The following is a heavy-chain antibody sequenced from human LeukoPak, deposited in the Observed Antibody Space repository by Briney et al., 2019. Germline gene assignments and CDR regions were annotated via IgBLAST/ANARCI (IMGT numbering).Heavy chain of an antibody. D-gene: IGHD5-18*01. CDR2: INHSGST. V-gene: IGHV4-34*01. CDR3: ARMDTAMAFDY. J-gene: IGHJ4*02. CDR1: GGSFSGYY. Sequence: SETLSLTCAVYGGSFSGYYWSWIRQPPGKGLEWIGEINHSGSTNYNPSLKSRVTISVDTSKNQFSLKLSSMTAADTAVYYCARMDTAMAFDYWGQGTLVTVSS.